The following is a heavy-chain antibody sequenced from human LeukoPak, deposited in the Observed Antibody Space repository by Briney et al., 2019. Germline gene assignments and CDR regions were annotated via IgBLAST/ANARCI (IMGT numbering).Heavy chain of an antibody. V-gene: IGHV3-48*03. CDR3: ARDHLDTSAGTFYYYMDV. J-gene: IGHJ6*03. D-gene: IGHD3-10*01. CDR1: GFTFSSYE. Sequence: GGSLRLSCAGSGFTFSSYEMNWVRQAPGKGLEWVSYISSSRTIYYADSVKGRFTISRDNAKNSLYLQMNSLRAEDTAVYYCARDHLDTSAGTFYYYMDVWGKGTTVTISS. CDR2: ISSSRTI.